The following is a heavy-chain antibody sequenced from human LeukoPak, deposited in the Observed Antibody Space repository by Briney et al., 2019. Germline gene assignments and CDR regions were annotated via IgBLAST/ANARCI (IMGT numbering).Heavy chain of an antibody. CDR3: ARDRIAVARISGGLDY. Sequence: SQTLSLTCTVSGGSISSGDYYWSWIRQPPGKGLEWIGYIYYSGSTYYNPSLKSRVTISVDTSKNRFSLKLSSVTAADTAVYYCARDRIAVARISGGLDYWGQGTLVTVSS. V-gene: IGHV4-30-4*01. J-gene: IGHJ4*02. CDR1: GGSISSGDYY. CDR2: IYYSGST. D-gene: IGHD6-19*01.